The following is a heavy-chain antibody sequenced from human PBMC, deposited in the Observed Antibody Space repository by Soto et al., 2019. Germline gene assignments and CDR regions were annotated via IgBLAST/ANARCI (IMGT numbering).Heavy chain of an antibody. D-gene: IGHD6-13*01. Sequence: ASVKVSCKASGYTFTSYDINWVRQATGQGLEWMGWMNPNSGNTGYAQKFQGRVTMTRNTSISTAYMELSSLRSEDTAVYYCARGSSSWDAGLFFYWGQGTLVTVSS. CDR3: ARGSSSWDAGLFFY. J-gene: IGHJ4*02. CDR2: MNPNSGNT. V-gene: IGHV1-8*01. CDR1: GYTFTSYD.